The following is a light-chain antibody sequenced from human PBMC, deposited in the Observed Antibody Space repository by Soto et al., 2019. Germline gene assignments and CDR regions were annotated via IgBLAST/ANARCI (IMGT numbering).Light chain of an antibody. J-gene: IGLJ1*01. CDR3: TSYTSSSTNYF. Sequence: QSVLTQPASVSGSPGQSITISCTGTSSDIGGYNYVSWYQQHPGKAPKLMIYEVSNRPSGVSNRFSGSKSGNTASLTISGLQAEDEADYYCTSYTSSSTNYFFGTGTQLTVL. CDR2: EVS. V-gene: IGLV2-14*01. CDR1: SSDIGGYNY.